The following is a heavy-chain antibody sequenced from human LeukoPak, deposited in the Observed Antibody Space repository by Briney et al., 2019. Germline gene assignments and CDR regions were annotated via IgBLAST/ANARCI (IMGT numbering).Heavy chain of an antibody. CDR3: AKEREDHYDFWSGYYGPGEIDY. J-gene: IGHJ4*02. CDR1: GFTFSSYG. Sequence: GRSLRLSCAASGFTFSSYGMHWVRQAPGKGLEWVAVISYDGSNKYYAVSVKGRFTISRDNSKNTLYLQMNSLRAEDTAVYYCAKEREDHYDFWSGYYGPGEIDYWGQGTLVTVSS. D-gene: IGHD3-3*01. V-gene: IGHV3-30*18. CDR2: ISYDGSNK.